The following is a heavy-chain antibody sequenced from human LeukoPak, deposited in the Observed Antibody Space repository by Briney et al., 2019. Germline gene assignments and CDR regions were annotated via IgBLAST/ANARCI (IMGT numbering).Heavy chain of an antibody. D-gene: IGHD6-19*01. CDR1: GFTFSSYT. V-gene: IGHV3-30*04. Sequence: PGGSLRLSCAASGFTFSSYTMHWVRQAPGKGLEWVAVISYDGSNRYYADSVKGRFTISRDNSKYTLYLQMNSLRAEDTAVYYCARGAGGSGWTLGYYYFDYWGQGTLVTVSS. J-gene: IGHJ4*02. CDR2: ISYDGSNR. CDR3: ARGAGGSGWTLGYYYFDY.